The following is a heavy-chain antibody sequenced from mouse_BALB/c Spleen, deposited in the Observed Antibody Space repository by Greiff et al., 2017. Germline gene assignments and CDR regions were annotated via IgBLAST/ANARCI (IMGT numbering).Heavy chain of an antibody. J-gene: IGHJ3*01. CDR1: GFTFSSYW. CDR3: TETGTGGFAY. V-gene: IGHV6-6*02. D-gene: IGHD4-1*01. CDR2: IRLKSDNYAT. Sequence: EVQLVESGGGLVQPGGSMKLSCVASGFTFSSYWMSWVRQSPEKGLEWVAEIRLKSDNYATHYAESVKGKFTISRDDSKSRLYLQMNSLRAEDTGIYYCTETGTGGFAYWGQGTLVTVSA.